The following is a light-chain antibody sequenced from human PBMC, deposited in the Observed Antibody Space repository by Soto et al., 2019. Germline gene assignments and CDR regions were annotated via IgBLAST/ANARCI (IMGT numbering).Light chain of an antibody. CDR1: QGISNY. V-gene: IGKV1-27*01. CDR3: QKYTNVPA. J-gene: IGKJ4*01. Sequence: DIPMTRSPSSLSASVGDRVTITCRASQGISNYLAWYQQIPGKVPKLLISAASTLQSGVPSRFSGSGSGTDFTLTISSLQPEDVATYYCQKYTNVPAFGGGTKVEIK. CDR2: AAS.